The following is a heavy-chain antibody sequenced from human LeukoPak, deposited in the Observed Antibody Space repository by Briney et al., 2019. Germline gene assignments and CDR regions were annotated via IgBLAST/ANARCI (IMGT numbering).Heavy chain of an antibody. D-gene: IGHD6-13*01. CDR1: GFTFSSYA. Sequence: GGSLRLSCAASGFTFSSYAMHWVRQAPGKGLEWVAVISYDGSNKYYADSVKGRFTISRDNSKNTLYLQMNSLGAEDTAVYYCARDGDGSSWVYYYFDYWGQGTLVTVSS. CDR2: ISYDGSNK. J-gene: IGHJ4*02. V-gene: IGHV3-30*04. CDR3: ARDGDGSSWVYYYFDY.